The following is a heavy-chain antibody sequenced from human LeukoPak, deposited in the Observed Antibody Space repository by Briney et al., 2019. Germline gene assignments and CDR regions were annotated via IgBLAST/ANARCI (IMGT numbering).Heavy chain of an antibody. D-gene: IGHD3-9*01. CDR1: GFTFSSYA. CDR3: ARDQNVLRYFDWLLVTDY. V-gene: IGHV3-30*04. Sequence: PGGSLRLSCASSGFTFSSYAMHWVRQAPAKGLEWVAVISYDGSNKYYADSVKGRFTISRDNSKNTLYLQMNSLRAEDTAVYYCARDQNVLRYFDWLLVTDYWGQGTLVTVSS. CDR2: ISYDGSNK. J-gene: IGHJ4*02.